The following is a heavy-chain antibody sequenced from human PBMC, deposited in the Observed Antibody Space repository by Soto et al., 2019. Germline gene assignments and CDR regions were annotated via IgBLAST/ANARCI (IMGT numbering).Heavy chain of an antibody. J-gene: IGHJ3*02. CDR1: GGTFSSYT. D-gene: IGHD5-12*01. Sequence: QVQLVQSGAEVKKPGSSVKVSCKASGGTFSSYTISWVRQAPGQGLEWMGRIIPILGIANYAQKFQGRVTITADKATSTAYMELSSLRSEDTAVYYCARDRGDGYNNIWGQGTMVTVSS. V-gene: IGHV1-69*08. CDR2: IIPILGIA. CDR3: ARDRGDGYNNI.